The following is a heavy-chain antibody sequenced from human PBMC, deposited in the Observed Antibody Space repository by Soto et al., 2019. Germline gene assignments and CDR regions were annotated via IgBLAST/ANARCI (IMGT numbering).Heavy chain of an antibody. D-gene: IGHD3-22*01. CDR1: GGSISSYY. CDR3: ARGRYYDSSGNFDY. J-gene: IGHJ4*02. Sequence: PSETLSLTCTVSGGSISSYYWSWIRQPAGKGLEWIGRIYTSGSTNYNPSLKSRVTMSVDTSKNQFSLKLSPVTAADTAVYYCARGRYYDSSGNFDYWGQGTLVTVSS. V-gene: IGHV4-4*07. CDR2: IYTSGST.